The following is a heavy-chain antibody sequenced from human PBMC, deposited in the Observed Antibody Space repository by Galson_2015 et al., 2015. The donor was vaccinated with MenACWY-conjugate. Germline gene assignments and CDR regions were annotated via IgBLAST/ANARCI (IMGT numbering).Heavy chain of an antibody. CDR2: IIPIFGTA. V-gene: IGHV1-69*13. CDR1: GGTFSSYA. D-gene: IGHD3-3*01. J-gene: IGHJ4*02. CDR3: ARDKGKADYDFWSGYYSFDY. Sequence: SVKVSCKASGGTFSSYAISWVRQAPGQGLEWMGGIIPIFGTANYAQKFQGRVTITADESTSTAYMELSSLRSEDTAVYYCARDKGKADYDFWSGYYSFDYWGQGTLVTVSS.